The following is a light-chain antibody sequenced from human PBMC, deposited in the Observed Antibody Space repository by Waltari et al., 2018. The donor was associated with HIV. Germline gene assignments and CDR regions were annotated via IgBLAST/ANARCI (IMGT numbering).Light chain of an antibody. V-gene: IGLV1-44*01. CDR3: AAWDDYMEGHV. Sequence: QSVLTQPPSASGTPGQTVTISCSGSSANIGTNTVNWYQQLPGTAPKLLIYNPYQRPSGVPDRVSGSQSGTSASLAISGLQSEDEADYYGAAWDDYMEGHVFGGGTKLTIL. J-gene: IGLJ2*01. CDR1: SANIGTNT. CDR2: NPY.